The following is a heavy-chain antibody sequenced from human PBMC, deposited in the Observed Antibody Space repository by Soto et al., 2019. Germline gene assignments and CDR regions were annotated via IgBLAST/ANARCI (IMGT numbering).Heavy chain of an antibody. CDR1: GFTFSSYG. J-gene: IGHJ4*02. D-gene: IGHD6-19*01. CDR2: ISYDGSNK. V-gene: IGHV3-30*18. CDR3: AKDEARIAVAGTDY. Sequence: GGSLRLSCAASGFTFSSYGMHWVRQAPGKGLEWVAVISYDGSNKYYADSVKGRFTISRDNSKNTLYLQMNSLRAEDTAVYYCAKDEARIAVAGTDYWGQGTLVTVSS.